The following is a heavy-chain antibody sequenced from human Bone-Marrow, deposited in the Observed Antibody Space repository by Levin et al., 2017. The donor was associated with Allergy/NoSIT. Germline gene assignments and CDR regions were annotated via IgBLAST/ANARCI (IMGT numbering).Heavy chain of an antibody. CDR2: ISWDGSNK. V-gene: IGHV3-30-3*01. J-gene: IGHJ4*02. CDR3: AKDIYNDALTGYNYFDY. Sequence: GGSLRLSCAASGFPFTSYAMHWVRQAPGKGLEWVALISWDGSNKYYANSVKGRFTISRDNSKNTVYLQLNSLRAEDTAIYYCAKDIYNDALTGYNYFDYWGQGSLVTVSS. CDR1: GFPFTSYA. D-gene: IGHD3-9*01.